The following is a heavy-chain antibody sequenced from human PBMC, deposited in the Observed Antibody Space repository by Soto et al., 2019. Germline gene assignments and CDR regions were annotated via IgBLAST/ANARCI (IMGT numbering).Heavy chain of an antibody. CDR3: AKDSSGYYYYGMDV. CDR1: GFTFSSYG. Sequence: PGGSLRLSCAASGFTFSSYGMHWVRQAPGKGLEWVAVISYDGSNKYYADSVKGRFTISRDNSKNTLYLQMNSLRAEDTAVYYCAKDSSGYYYYGMDVWGQGTRVTAP. J-gene: IGHJ6*02. D-gene: IGHD3-22*01. CDR2: ISYDGSNK. V-gene: IGHV3-30*18.